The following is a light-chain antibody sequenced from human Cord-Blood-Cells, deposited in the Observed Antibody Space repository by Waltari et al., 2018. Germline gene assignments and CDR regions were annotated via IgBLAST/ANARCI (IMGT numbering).Light chain of an antibody. CDR2: EVS. J-gene: IGLJ2*01. CDR3: SSYTSSSTVV. V-gene: IGLV2-14*01. CDR1: SSDVGGYNY. Sequence: QSALTQPASVSGSPGQSITISCTGTSSDVGGYNYVSWYQQHPGKAPKLMIYEVSNRSSVVSNRVSGSKSGNTASLTISGLQAEDEADYYCSSYTSSSTVVFGGGTKLTVL.